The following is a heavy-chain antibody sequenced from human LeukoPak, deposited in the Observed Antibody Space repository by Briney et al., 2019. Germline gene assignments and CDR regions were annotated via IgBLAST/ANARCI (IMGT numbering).Heavy chain of an antibody. Sequence: GGSLRLSCAASGFTFSSYAMHWVRQAPGKGLEWVAVISYDGSNKYYADSVKGRFTISRDNSKNTLYLQMNSLRAEDTAVYYCARDYLLWFGELSLSFDYWGQGTLVTVSS. CDR1: GFTFSSYA. CDR2: ISYDGSNK. CDR3: ARDYLLWFGELSLSFDY. V-gene: IGHV3-30-3*01. D-gene: IGHD3-10*01. J-gene: IGHJ4*02.